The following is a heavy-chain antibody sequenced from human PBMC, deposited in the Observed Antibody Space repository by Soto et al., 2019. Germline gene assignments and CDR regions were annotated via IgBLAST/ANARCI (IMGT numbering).Heavy chain of an antibody. CDR1: GFTFSSYG. CDR3: ARDDYGAGVDRDY. CDR2: IWYDGSNK. V-gene: IGHV3-33*01. Sequence: GGSLRLSCAASGFTFSSYGMHWVRQAPGKGLEWVAVIWYDGSNKYYADSVKGRFTISRDNSKNTLYLQMNSLRAEDTAVYYCARDDYGAGVDRDYWGQGTLVTVPS. J-gene: IGHJ4*02. D-gene: IGHD4-17*01.